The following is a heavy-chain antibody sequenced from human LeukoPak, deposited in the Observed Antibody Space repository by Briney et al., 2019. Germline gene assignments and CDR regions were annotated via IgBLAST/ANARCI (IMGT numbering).Heavy chain of an antibody. Sequence: GGSLRLSCAASGFTFSNTWMNWVRQAPGKGLEWVSSISSSSSYIYYADSLEGRFTISRDNAKNSLYLQMNSLRAEDTAVYYCARDTELERPGYYGMDVWGQGATVTVSS. D-gene: IGHD1-1*01. CDR2: ISSSSSYI. CDR1: GFTFSNTW. J-gene: IGHJ6*02. V-gene: IGHV3-21*01. CDR3: ARDTELERPGYYGMDV.